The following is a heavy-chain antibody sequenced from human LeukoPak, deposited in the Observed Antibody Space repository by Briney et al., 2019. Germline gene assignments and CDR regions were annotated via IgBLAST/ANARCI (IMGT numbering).Heavy chain of an antibody. V-gene: IGHV4-39*01. Sequence: PSETLSLTCTVSGGSISSSSYYWGWIRQPPGKGLEWIGSIYYSGSAYYNPSLKSRVTISVDTSKNQFSLRLSSVTAADTAVYYCARHGGEGDTYYYDSGGPEFDYWGQGTLVTVSS. CDR2: IYYSGSA. CDR1: GGSISSSSYY. J-gene: IGHJ4*02. D-gene: IGHD3-22*01. CDR3: ARHGGEGDTYYYDSGGPEFDY.